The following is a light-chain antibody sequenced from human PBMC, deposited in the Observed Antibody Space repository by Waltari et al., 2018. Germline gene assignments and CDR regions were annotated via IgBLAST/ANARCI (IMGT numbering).Light chain of an antibody. J-gene: IGLJ1*01. CDR2: EVN. CDR3: SSDAVSNNFYD. Sequence: QSALTQPPSASGSPGQSVTISCTGTGSGGSVSWYQQHPGKAPKLLIYEVNKRPSGVPDVFSGSKSGNTASLTGSGLQAEDEGDYYCSSDAVSNNFYDFGTGTKVTVL. V-gene: IGLV2-8*01. CDR1: GSGGS.